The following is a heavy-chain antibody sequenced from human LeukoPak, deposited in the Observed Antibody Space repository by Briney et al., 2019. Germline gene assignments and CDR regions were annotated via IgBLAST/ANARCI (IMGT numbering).Heavy chain of an antibody. Sequence: ASVKVSCKASGYTFTGYHIHWVRQAPGQGLEWMGWINPNSGGTNYAQKFQGRVTMTRNTSISTAYMEVSRLRSDDTAMYYCARDHCSGGRCYSEGADNNYWGQGTLVTVSS. CDR1: GYTFTGYH. J-gene: IGHJ4*02. D-gene: IGHD2-15*01. CDR2: INPNSGGT. V-gene: IGHV1-2*02. CDR3: ARDHCSGGRCYSEGADNNY.